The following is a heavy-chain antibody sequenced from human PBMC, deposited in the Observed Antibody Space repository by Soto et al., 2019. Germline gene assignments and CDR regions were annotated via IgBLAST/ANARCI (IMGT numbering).Heavy chain of an antibody. CDR2: IYYTGST. V-gene: IGHV4-59*01. Sequence: SETLSLTCSVSGDSINNYYWSWIRQPPGKRLEWIGYIYYTGSTTYNPSLESRVTMSVDTSKNQFSLKLSSVNAADTAVYYCAKYRRTEAEGFTLDYWGRGTLVTVSS. CDR3: AKYRRTEAEGFTLDY. CDR1: GDSINNYY. D-gene: IGHD6-13*01. J-gene: IGHJ4*02.